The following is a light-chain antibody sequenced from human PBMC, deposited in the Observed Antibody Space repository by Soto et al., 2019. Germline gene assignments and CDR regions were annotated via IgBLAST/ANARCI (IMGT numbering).Light chain of an antibody. CDR3: AALEDRPGVV. V-gene: IGLV1-44*01. Sequence: QAVLTQPPSASGTPGQRVTISCSGSSSNIGSNTVNWYQQLPGTAPTLLIYSNHQRPSGVPDRFSGSKSGTSASLAVSGLQSEDEADYYCAALEDRPGVVCGGGTKLTAL. CDR1: SSNIGSNT. CDR2: SNH. J-gene: IGLJ2*01.